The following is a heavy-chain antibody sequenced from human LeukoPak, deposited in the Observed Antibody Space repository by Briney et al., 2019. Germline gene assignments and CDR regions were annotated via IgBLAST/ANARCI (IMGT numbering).Heavy chain of an antibody. V-gene: IGHV4-34*01. Sequence: SETLSLTCAVYGGSFSGYYWSWIRQPPGKGLEWIGEINHSGSTNYNPSLKSRVTISVDTSKNQFSLKLSSVTAADTAVYYCARTWTFDYWGQGTLVTVSS. D-gene: IGHD3/OR15-3a*01. CDR1: GGSFSGYY. CDR3: ARTWTFDY. CDR2: INHSGST. J-gene: IGHJ4*02.